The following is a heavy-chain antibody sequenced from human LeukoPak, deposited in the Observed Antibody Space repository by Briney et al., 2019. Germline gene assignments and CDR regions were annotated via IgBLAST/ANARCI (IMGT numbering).Heavy chain of an antibody. CDR2: TYYNSKWYN. CDR1: GDSVSNNDGG. J-gene: IGHJ3*02. D-gene: IGHD3-10*01. V-gene: IGHV6-1*01. Sequence: SQSLSLTCAVSGDSVSNNDGGWNWIRQSPSRGLEWLGRTYYNSKWYNDYAVSVKSRMTINPDTSKNQFSLQLKSMTPEDTAVYYCSRGGLVRGALNSLSAFDIWGQGTMVTVSS. CDR3: SRGGLVRGALNSLSAFDI.